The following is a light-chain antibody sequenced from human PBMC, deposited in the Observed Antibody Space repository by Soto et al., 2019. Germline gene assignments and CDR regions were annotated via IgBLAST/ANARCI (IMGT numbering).Light chain of an antibody. CDR1: RVGTES. V-gene: IGLV3-21*02. CDR2: DDS. Sequence: APGQTASITCGGGRVGTESVHWYQQKPGPAPVLVVYDDSNRPSGIPERFSGSNSANTATLTITRVAAGDEADYYCQLWDTISARSVFGTGTKLTVL. J-gene: IGLJ1*01. CDR3: QLWDTISARSV.